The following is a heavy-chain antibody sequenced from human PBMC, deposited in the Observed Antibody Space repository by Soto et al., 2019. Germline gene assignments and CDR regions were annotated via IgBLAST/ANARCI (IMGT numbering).Heavy chain of an antibody. D-gene: IGHD5-18*01. CDR3: ATRDTGRVY. CDR1: GVSIGSHDW. V-gene: IGHV4-4*02. Sequence: QVQLQESGPGLVKPSGTLSLTCAVSGVSIGSHDWWTWVRQPPGKGLEWIGESHQSGNTNYNSSVESRVTISLDKSKNHFSLQLSSVTVADTAVYYCATRDTGRVYWGQGTLVTVSS. J-gene: IGHJ4*02. CDR2: SHQSGNT.